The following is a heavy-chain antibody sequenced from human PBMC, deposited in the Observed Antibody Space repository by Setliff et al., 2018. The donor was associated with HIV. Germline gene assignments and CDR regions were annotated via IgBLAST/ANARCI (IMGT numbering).Heavy chain of an antibody. V-gene: IGHV4-38-2*02. D-gene: IGHD4-17*01. J-gene: IGHJ4*02. CDR3: ATFFVSTATTQDY. CDR1: GYSVNSDYL. CDR2: VYHSGST. Sequence: SETLSLTCTVSGYSVNSDYLWCWIRQPPGKGLEWIGSVYHSGSTYYNPSLRSRVTVSLDMSKNQFSLKLNSLTAADTGVYYCATFFVSTATTQDYWGQGTLVTVSS.